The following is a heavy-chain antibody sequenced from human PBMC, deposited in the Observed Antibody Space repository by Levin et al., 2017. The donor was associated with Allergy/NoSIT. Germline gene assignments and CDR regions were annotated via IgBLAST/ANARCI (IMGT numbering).Heavy chain of an antibody. V-gene: IGHV3-7*04. CDR1: GFTFAGYW. J-gene: IGHJ3*02. CDR3: ARGRQYSSRQPHAFDI. Sequence: PGGSLRLSCAASGFTFAGYWMSWVRQAPGKGLEWVANIKQDGSEKYFVDSVKGRFTISRDNAKYSLYLQMNSLRAEDTAVYYCARGRQYSSRQPHAFDIWGQGTMVTVSS. D-gene: IGHD6-13*01. CDR2: IKQDGSEK.